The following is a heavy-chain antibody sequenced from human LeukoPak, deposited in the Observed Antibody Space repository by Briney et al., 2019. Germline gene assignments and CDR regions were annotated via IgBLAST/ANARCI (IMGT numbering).Heavy chain of an antibody. V-gene: IGHV3-23*01. CDR3: AKDSGPPGGSSGWYDFPYYFDY. D-gene: IGHD6-19*01. CDR1: GFTFSSYW. Sequence: PEGSLRLSCAASGFTFSSYWMHWVRQAPGKGLEWVSAISGSGGSTYYADSVKGRFTISRDNSKNTLYLQMNSLRAEDTAVYYCAKDSGPPGGSSGWYDFPYYFDYWGQGTLVTVSS. J-gene: IGHJ4*02. CDR2: ISGSGGST.